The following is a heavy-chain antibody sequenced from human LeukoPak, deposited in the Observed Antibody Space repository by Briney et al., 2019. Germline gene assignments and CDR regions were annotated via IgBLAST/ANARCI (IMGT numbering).Heavy chain of an antibody. D-gene: IGHD1-26*01. CDR2: IYYSGST. V-gene: IGHV4-59*01. CDR1: GGSISSYY. J-gene: IGHJ4*02. Sequence: PSETLSLTCTVSGGSISSYYWSWIRQPPGKGLEWIGYIYYSGSTNYNPSLKSRVTISVDTSKNQFSLKLSSVTAAGTAVYYCARGATPDFDYWGQGTLVTVSS. CDR3: ARGATPDFDY.